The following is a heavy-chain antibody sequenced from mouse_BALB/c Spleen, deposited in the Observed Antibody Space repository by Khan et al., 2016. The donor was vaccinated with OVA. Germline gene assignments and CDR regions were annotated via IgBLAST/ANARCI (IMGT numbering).Heavy chain of an antibody. CDR3: ASYYGSSYWYFDV. Sequence: EVQGVESGGGLVQPGGSLKLSCAASGFTFSSYGMSWVRQTPDKRLELVATINSNGGSTYYPDSVKGRFTISRDNAKNPLYLQLSSLKSEDTAMYYGASYYGSSYWYFDVWGAGTTVTVSS. D-gene: IGHD1-1*01. V-gene: IGHV5-6-3*01. J-gene: IGHJ1*01. CDR1: GFTFSSYG. CDR2: INSNGGST.